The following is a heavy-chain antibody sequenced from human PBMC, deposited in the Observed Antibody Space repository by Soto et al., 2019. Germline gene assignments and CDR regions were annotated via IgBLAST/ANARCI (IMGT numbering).Heavy chain of an antibody. V-gene: IGHV3-74*01. CDR2: INTDGSAT. Sequence: GGSLRLSCAASGFTFSADWMHWVRQAPGEGLVWVSRINTDGSATGYADSVKGRFTISRDNYRNTVYLQMNGLKPEDTAVHFCAREGPDFVLEPVPLAGWGQGTLVNVSS. CDR3: AREGPDFVLEPVPLAG. CDR1: GFTFSADW. D-gene: IGHD6-19*01. J-gene: IGHJ4*02.